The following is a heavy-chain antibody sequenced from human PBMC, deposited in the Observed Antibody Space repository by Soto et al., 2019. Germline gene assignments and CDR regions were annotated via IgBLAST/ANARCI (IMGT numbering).Heavy chain of an antibody. D-gene: IGHD2-15*01. CDR3: ARGADIVVVVAASLVHYGMDV. J-gene: IGHJ6*02. CDR2: INPNSGGT. CDR1: GYTFTGYY. Sequence: ASVKVSCKASGYTFTGYYMHWVRQAPGQGLEWMGWINPNSGGTNYAQKFQGWVTMTRDTSINTAYMELSRLRSDDTAVYYCARGADIVVVVAASLVHYGMDVWGQGTTVTVSS. V-gene: IGHV1-2*04.